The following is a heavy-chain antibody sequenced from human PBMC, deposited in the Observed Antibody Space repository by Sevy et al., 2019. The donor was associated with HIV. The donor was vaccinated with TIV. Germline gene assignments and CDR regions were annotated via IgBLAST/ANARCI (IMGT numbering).Heavy chain of an antibody. CDR2: IWYDGTNK. V-gene: IGHV3-33*01. D-gene: IGHD3-10*01. CDR1: GFTFSSYG. CDR3: ASGAYYYASRSQNFDY. J-gene: IGHJ4*02. Sequence: GGSLRLSCAASGFTFSSYGMHWVRQAPGKGLEWVALIWYDGTNKYYADSVKGRFTISRDNSKNTLYLKMNGLRAEDTAVYYCASGAYYYASRSQNFDYWGPGTLVTVSS.